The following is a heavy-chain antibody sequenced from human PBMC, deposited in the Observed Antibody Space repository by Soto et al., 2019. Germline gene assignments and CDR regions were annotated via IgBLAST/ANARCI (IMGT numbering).Heavy chain of an antibody. V-gene: IGHV3-74*01. CDR3: ARGLGTTSTVTTGY. Sequence: GGSLRLSCAASGFTFSSYWMHWVRQVPGKGLVWVSHINSDGTTTNYADSVKGRFTISRDNGKNTLYLQMNSLRVEDTAVYYCARGLGTTSTVTTGYWGQGTLVTVSS. J-gene: IGHJ4*02. CDR1: GFTFSSYW. D-gene: IGHD4-4*01. CDR2: INSDGTTT.